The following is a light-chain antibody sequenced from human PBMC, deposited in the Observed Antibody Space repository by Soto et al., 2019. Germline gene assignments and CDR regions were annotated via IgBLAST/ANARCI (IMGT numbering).Light chain of an antibody. CDR3: QQSFTTPYT. Sequence: DIQMTQSPSSLSASVGDRVTITCRASQTIAMYVNWFQQKPGKAPKPLIYTTSSLQSGVPPRFSGSGSETDFTLTISRLQPEDSATYYWQQSFTTPYTFGQGTKLEIK. CDR1: QTIAMY. V-gene: IGKV1-39*01. J-gene: IGKJ2*01. CDR2: TTS.